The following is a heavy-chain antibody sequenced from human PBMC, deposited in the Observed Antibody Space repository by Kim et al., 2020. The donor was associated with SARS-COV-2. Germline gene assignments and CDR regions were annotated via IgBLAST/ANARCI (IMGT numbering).Heavy chain of an antibody. CDR3: ARSAAGAAFDI. Sequence: KINGASVKGRLTISRDNAKKSLYLQMNSLRAEDTAVYYCARSAAGAAFDIWGQGTMVSISS. J-gene: IGHJ3*02. CDR2: K. V-gene: IGHV3-7*03. D-gene: IGHD6-13*01.